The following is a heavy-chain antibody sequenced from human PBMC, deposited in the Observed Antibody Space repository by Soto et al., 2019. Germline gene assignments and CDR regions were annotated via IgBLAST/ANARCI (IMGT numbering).Heavy chain of an antibody. CDR1: GFTLSSYG. CDR2: IWYDGSNK. J-gene: IGHJ4*02. D-gene: IGHD4-17*01. V-gene: IGHV3-33*01. CDR3: ARPDYGDYEFYFDY. Sequence: GGSLRLSCAASGFTLSSYGMHWVRQAPGKGLEWVAVIWYDGSNKYYADSVKGRFTIPRDNSKNTLYLQMNSLRAEDTAVYYCARPDYGDYEFYFDYWGQGTLVTVSS.